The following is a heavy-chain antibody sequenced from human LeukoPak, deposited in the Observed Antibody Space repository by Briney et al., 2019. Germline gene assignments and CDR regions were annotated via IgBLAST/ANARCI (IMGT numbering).Heavy chain of an antibody. CDR1: GFTFSSYG. V-gene: IGHV3-30*02. Sequence: GGSLRLSCAASGFTFSSYGTHWVRQAPGKGLEWVASIRYDGSNKYYADSVKGRFTISRDNSKNTLYLQMNSLRAEDTAVYYCARVRGSGWSRAFDIWGQGTMVTVSS. CDR2: IRYDGSNK. J-gene: IGHJ3*02. D-gene: IGHD6-19*01. CDR3: ARVRGSGWSRAFDI.